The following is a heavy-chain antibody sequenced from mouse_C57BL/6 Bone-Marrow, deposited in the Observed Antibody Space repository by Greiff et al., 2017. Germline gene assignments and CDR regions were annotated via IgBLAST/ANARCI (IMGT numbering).Heavy chain of an antibody. CDR3: ARSGYGSSYVDMDD. J-gene: IGHJ4*01. CDR2: INPGSGGT. D-gene: IGHD1-1*01. V-gene: IGHV1-54*01. Sequence: VQLQQSGAELVRPGTSVKVSCKASGYAFTNYLIEWVKQRPGQGLEWIGVINPGSGGTNYNEKFKGKAKLTADKSSSTAYMQLSSLTSEDSAVYFCARSGYGSSYVDMDDGGQGTSVTVSS. CDR1: GYAFTNYL.